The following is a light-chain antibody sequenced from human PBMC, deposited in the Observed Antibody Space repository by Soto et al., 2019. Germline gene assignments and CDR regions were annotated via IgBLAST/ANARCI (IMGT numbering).Light chain of an antibody. J-gene: IGKJ2*01. Sequence: EIVLTQSPGTLSLSPGERATLSCRASQSVSSSFFAWYQQKPGQAPRLLIYGASNRATGIPDRFSGSGSGSYFTLTISRLEPDEFALYDWVYYCSSPYTFGLGTKLEIK. V-gene: IGKV3-20*01. CDR1: QSVSSSF. CDR3: VYYCSSPYT. CDR2: GAS.